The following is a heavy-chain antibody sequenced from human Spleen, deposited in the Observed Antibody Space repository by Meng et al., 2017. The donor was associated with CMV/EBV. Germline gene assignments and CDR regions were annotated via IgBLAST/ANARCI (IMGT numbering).Heavy chain of an antibody. J-gene: IGHJ4*02. D-gene: IGHD1-26*01. Sequence: GGSLRLSCAASKFTFGSYTMHWVRQAPGKGLDWVALISYDARNKHYADSVKGRFTISRDNSNSTLYLQMNSLRVEDTAVYYYARVVGATRLDSWGQGTLVTVSS. CDR3: ARVVGATRLDS. V-gene: IGHV3-30*04. CDR1: KFTFGSYT. CDR2: ISYDARNK.